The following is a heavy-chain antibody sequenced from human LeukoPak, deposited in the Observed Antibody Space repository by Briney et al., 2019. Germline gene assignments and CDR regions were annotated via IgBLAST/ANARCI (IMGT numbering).Heavy chain of an antibody. CDR3: AKGPLGEYQLLHMDV. Sequence: PGGSLRLSCAASGFTFDDYAMHWVRQAPGKGLEWVSGISWNSGSIGYADSVKGRFTISRDNAKNSLYLQINSLRAEDTALYYCAKGPLGEYQLLHMDVWGQGTTVTVSS. CDR2: ISWNSGSI. CDR1: GFTFDDYA. J-gene: IGHJ6*02. D-gene: IGHD2-2*01. V-gene: IGHV3-9*01.